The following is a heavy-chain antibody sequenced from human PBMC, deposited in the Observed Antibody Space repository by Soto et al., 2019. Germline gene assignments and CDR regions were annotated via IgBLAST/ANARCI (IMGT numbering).Heavy chain of an antibody. CDR2: ISSSSSYT. J-gene: IGHJ4*02. CDR1: GFTFSDYY. CDR3: ARDPWGAEMATIKEGEDY. V-gene: IGHV3-11*06. Sequence: PGGSLRLSCAASGFTFSDYYMSWIRQAPGKGLEWVSYISSSSSYTNYADSVKGRFTISRDNAKNSLYLQMNSLRAEDTAVYYCARDPWGAEMATIKEGEDYWGQGTLVTVSS. D-gene: IGHD5-12*01.